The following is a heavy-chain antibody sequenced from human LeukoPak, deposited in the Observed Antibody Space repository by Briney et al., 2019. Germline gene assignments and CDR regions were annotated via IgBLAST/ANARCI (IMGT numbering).Heavy chain of an antibody. Sequence: PSETLSLTCTVSGGSISSYYWSWIRQPPGKELEWIGYIYYSGSTNYNPSLKSRVAISVDTPKNQFSLKLSSVTAADTAVYYCARDLSYGSGSYIPYYFDYWGQGTLVTVSS. V-gene: IGHV4-59*01. CDR2: IYYSGST. J-gene: IGHJ4*02. CDR3: ARDLSYGSGSYIPYYFDY. D-gene: IGHD3-10*01. CDR1: GGSISSYY.